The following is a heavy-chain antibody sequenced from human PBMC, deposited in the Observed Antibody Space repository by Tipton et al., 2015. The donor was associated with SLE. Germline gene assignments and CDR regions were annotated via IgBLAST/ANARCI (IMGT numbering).Heavy chain of an antibody. V-gene: IGHV3-30-3*01. Sequence: SLRLSCAASGFTFSSYAMHWVRQAPGKGLEWVAVISYDGSNKYYADSVKGRFTISRDNSKNTLYLQMNSLRAEDTAVYYCARGITIFGVVITYYYYMDVGGKGTTVTVSS. D-gene: IGHD3-3*01. J-gene: IGHJ6*03. CDR2: ISYDGSNK. CDR3: ARGITIFGVVITYYYYMDV. CDR1: GFTFSSYA.